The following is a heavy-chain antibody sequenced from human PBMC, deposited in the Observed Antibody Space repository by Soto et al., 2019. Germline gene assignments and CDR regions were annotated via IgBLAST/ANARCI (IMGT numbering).Heavy chain of an antibody. Sequence: EVRLEESGGRLVQAGTSLRLSCRASGFRFDDYAMHWVRQAPGRGLEWVAGIIWNCEAIDYAESVRGRFTISRDNAENSVFLQMDSLSPEDTALYYCTRDDQGIANSGTPILGSWGQGTPVTVSS. CDR1: GFRFDDYA. CDR2: IIWNCEAI. J-gene: IGHJ4*02. CDR3: TRDDQGIANSGTPILGS. D-gene: IGHD6-13*01. V-gene: IGHV3-9*01.